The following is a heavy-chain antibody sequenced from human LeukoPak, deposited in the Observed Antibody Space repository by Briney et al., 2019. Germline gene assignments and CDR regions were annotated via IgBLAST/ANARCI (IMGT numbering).Heavy chain of an antibody. CDR3: ARAVGLRYFDWLNFDY. V-gene: IGHV3-30*02. CDR1: GFTFSSYG. D-gene: IGHD3-9*01. J-gene: IGHJ4*02. Sequence: GGSLRLSCTAPGFTFSSYGMHWVRQATGKGLEWVAYISYEGSNKKEADSVKGRFTISRDNSKNTLYLQMNSLRAEDTAVYYCARAVGLRYFDWLNFDYWGQGTLVTVSS. CDR2: ISYEGSNK.